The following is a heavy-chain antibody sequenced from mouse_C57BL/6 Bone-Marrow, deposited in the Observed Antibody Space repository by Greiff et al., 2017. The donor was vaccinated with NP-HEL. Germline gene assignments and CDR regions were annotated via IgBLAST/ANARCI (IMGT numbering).Heavy chain of an antibody. CDR2: IYPGSGST. CDR3: ARRLGDYAMDY. Sequence: QVQLQQPGAELVKPGASVKMSCKASGYTFTSYWITWVKQRPGQGLEWIGDIYPGSGSTNYNEKFKSKATLTVDTSSSTAYMQLSSLTSEDAAVYYCARRLGDYAMDYWGQGTSVTVSS. V-gene: IGHV1-55*01. J-gene: IGHJ4*01. CDR1: GYTFTSYW. D-gene: IGHD4-1*01.